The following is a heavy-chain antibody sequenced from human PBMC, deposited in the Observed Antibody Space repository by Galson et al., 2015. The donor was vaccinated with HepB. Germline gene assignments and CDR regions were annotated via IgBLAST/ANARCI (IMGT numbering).Heavy chain of an antibody. Sequence: SVKVSCKAFGGTFSTYAFSWVRQTPGQGLEWMGGIIPMFNRPNYAQKFQGRVTITADEPTSTSYMEVRSLRYEDTAVYYCARPPSGEPKFQSFFYWGQGTLVTVSS. D-gene: IGHD1-1*01. CDR2: IIPMFNRP. V-gene: IGHV1-69*13. J-gene: IGHJ4*02. CDR3: ARPPSGEPKFQSFFY. CDR1: GGTFSTYA.